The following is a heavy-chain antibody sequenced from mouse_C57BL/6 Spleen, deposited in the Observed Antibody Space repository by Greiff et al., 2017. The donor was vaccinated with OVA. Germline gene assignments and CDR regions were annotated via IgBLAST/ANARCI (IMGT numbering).Heavy chain of an antibody. CDR3: ARDGNYDYYAMDY. J-gene: IGHJ4*01. Sequence: QVQLQQSGAELVKPGASVKMSCKASGYTFTSYWITWVKQRPGQGLEWIGDIYPGSGSTNYNEKFKSKATLTVDTSSSTAYMQLSSLTSEDSAVYYCARDGNYDYYAMDYWGQGTSVTVSS. CDR2: IYPGSGST. D-gene: IGHD2-1*01. V-gene: IGHV1-55*01. CDR1: GYTFTSYW.